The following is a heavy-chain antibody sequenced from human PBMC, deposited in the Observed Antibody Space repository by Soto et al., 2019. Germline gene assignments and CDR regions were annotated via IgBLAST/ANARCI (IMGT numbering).Heavy chain of an antibody. CDR1: GGSISYDYYH. J-gene: IGHJ6*02. V-gene: IGHV4-30-4*08. CDR3: AREDDGGDRDYYGLDV. Sequence: TLSLPCTVSGGSISYDYYHWTWIRQPPGKGQGLIGYIHYNGSINYNPCFKTRVTIAVDTTKNQFSLQLSSVTAADSAVYFFAREDDGGDRDYYGLDVWGQGTTVTDAS. D-gene: IGHD2-21*02. CDR2: IHYNGSI.